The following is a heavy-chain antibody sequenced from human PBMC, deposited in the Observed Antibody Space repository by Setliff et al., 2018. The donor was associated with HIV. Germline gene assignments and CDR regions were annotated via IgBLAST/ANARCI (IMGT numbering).Heavy chain of an antibody. CDR1: GDSMRNYY. CDR2: IFPSGTT. Sequence: SETLSLTCTVSGDSMRNYYWSWLRQPAGKGLEWIGRIFPSGTTNYNPSLKSRVTMSVDTSKNQFFLKLTSVTAADTAVYYCARTSRTSGRGLFDYWGQGSLVTVSS. J-gene: IGHJ4*02. CDR3: ARTSRTSGRGLFDY. D-gene: IGHD3-10*01. V-gene: IGHV4-4*07.